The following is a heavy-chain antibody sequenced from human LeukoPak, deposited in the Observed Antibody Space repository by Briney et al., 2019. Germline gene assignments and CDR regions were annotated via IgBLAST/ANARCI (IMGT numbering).Heavy chain of an antibody. J-gene: IGHJ6*04. V-gene: IGHV1-18*04. CDR2: ISAYNGNT. CDR3: ARGAHYDILTNYYYYYGMDV. Sequence: ASVKVSCKAPGYTFTSYGISWVRQAPGQGLEWMGWISAYNGNTNYAQKLQGRVTMTTDTSTSTAYMKLRSLRSDDTAVYYCARGAHYDILTNYYYYYGMDVWGKGTTVTVSS. D-gene: IGHD3-9*01. CDR1: GYTFTSYG.